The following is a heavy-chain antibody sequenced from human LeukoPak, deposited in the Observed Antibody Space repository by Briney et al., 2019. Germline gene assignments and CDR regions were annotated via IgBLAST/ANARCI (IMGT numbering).Heavy chain of an antibody. Sequence: PGASVKVSCKASGYTFTGHYIHWVRQAPGQGLEWMGWINPNSGDTHYPQKFQGRVTMTRDTSISTAYMELSSLRSDDTAVYYCARGGFQWGGYWGQGTLVTVSS. J-gene: IGHJ4*02. D-gene: IGHD1-26*01. CDR3: ARGGFQWGGY. V-gene: IGHV1-2*02. CDR1: GYTFTGHY. CDR2: INPNSGDT.